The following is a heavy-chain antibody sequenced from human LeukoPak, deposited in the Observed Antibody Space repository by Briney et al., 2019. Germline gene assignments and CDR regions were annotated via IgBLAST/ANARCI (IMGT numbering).Heavy chain of an antibody. V-gene: IGHV3-21*01. J-gene: IGHJ4*02. CDR2: ISSSSSYI. D-gene: IGHD4-23*01. CDR3: ARMPDYGGNAHDY. Sequence: PGGSLRLSCAASGFTFSSYSMNWVRQAPGKGLEWVSSISSSSSYIYYTDSVKGRFTISRDNAKNSLYLQMNSLRAEDTAVCYCARMPDYGGNAHDYWGQGTLVTVSS. CDR1: GFTFSSYS.